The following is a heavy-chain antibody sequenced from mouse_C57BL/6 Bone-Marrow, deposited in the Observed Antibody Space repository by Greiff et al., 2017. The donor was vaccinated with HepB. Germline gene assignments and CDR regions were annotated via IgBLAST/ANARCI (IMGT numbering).Heavy chain of an antibody. CDR1: GYSFTDYN. CDR2: INPNYGTT. V-gene: IGHV1-39*01. D-gene: IGHD1-1*01. Sequence: VQLKESGPELVKPGASVKISCKASGYSFTDYNMNWVKQSNGKSLEWIGVINPNYGTTSYNQKFKGKATLTVDQSSSTAYMQLNSLTSEDSAVYYCSRTPYYGRPNIDYWGQGTTLTVSS. J-gene: IGHJ2*01. CDR3: SRTPYYGRPNIDY.